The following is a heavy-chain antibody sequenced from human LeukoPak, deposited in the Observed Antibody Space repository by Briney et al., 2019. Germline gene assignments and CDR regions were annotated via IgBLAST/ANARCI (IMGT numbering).Heavy chain of an antibody. CDR1: GASVSSYY. J-gene: IGHJ1*01. D-gene: IGHD6-13*01. CDR2: MYTNGST. V-gene: IGHV4-4*07. Sequence: PSETLSLTCSISGASVSSYYWAWIRQPAGKGLEWIGLMYTNGSTNNNPSLKSRVTMSVDTSKNQFSLRLTSVTAADTAVYYCARGGSSSWYAAEYFQHWGQGTLVTVSS. CDR3: ARGGSSSWYAAEYFQH.